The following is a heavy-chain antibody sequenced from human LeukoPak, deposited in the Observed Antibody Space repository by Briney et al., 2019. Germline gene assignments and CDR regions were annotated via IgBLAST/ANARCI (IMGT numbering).Heavy chain of an antibody. CDR3: ARPSTIFGVAPDY. D-gene: IGHD3-3*01. V-gene: IGHV3-7*01. Sequence: PGGSLRLSCAASGFTFSSYWMNWARQAPGKGLEWVASINHNGNVNYYVDSVKGRFTISRDNSKNTLYLQMNSLRAEDTAVYYCARPSTIFGVAPDYWGQGTLVTVSS. CDR2: INHNGNVN. J-gene: IGHJ4*02. CDR1: GFTFSSYW.